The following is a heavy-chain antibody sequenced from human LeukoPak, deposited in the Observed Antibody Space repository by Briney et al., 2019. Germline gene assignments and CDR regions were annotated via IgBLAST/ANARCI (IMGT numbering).Heavy chain of an antibody. Sequence: GASVKVSCKASGGTFSSYAISWVRQAPGQGLEWMGGIIPIFGTANYAQKFQGRVTITADESTSTAYIELSSLRSEDTAVYYCARAYYDYVWGSYRHNWFDPWGQGTLVTVSS. CDR1: GGTFSSYA. D-gene: IGHD3-16*02. CDR2: IIPIFGTA. V-gene: IGHV1-69*13. J-gene: IGHJ5*02. CDR3: ARAYYDYVWGSYRHNWFDP.